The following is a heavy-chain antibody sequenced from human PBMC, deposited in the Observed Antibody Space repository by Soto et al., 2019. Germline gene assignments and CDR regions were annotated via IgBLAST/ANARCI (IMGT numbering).Heavy chain of an antibody. J-gene: IGHJ4*02. CDR2: IWYDGSNK. CDR1: GFTFSSYG. CDR3: ARDGELGYCSGGSCYSLSSFDY. V-gene: IGHV3-33*01. D-gene: IGHD2-15*01. Sequence: QVQLVESGGGVVQPGRSLRLSCAASGFTFSSYGMHWVRQAPGKGLEWVAVIWYDGSNKYYADSVKGRFTISRDNSKNTLYLQMNSLRAEDTAVYYCARDGELGYCSGGSCYSLSSFDYWGQGTLVTVSS.